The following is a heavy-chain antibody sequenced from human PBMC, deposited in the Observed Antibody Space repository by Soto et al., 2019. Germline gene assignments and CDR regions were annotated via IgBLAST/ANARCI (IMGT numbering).Heavy chain of an antibody. D-gene: IGHD3-10*01. CDR2: IYYSGST. J-gene: IGHJ6*02. CDR1: GGSISSYY. CDR3: ARDRTSRGSWMSYGMDV. Sequence: SETLSLTCTVSGGSISSYYWSWIRQPPGKGLEWIGYIYYSGSTNYNPSLKSRVTISVDTSKNQFSLKLSSVTAADTAVYYCARDRTSRGSWMSYGMDVWGQGTTVTVSS. V-gene: IGHV4-59*01.